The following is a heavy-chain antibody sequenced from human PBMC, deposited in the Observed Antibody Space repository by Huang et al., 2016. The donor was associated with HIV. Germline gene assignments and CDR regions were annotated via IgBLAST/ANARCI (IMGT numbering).Heavy chain of an antibody. CDR1: GGSFNNFG. J-gene: IGHJ3*01. D-gene: IGHD3-16*01. Sequence: QVQLVQSGAEVRKPGSSVKVSCRASGGSFNNFGINWVRQAPGQGHEWRGGIIPRCGTRNDAQRFKDRVTITADETTGVVHLEVTSLRSDDTAVYFCAKRGGAWGSPYAFDLWGPGTMVTVSS. CDR3: AKRGGAWGSPYAFDL. CDR2: IIPRCGTR. V-gene: IGHV1-69*13.